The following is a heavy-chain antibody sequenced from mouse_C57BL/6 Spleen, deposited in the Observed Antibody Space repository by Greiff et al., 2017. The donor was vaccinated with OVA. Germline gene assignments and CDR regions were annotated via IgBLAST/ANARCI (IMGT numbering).Heavy chain of an antibody. J-gene: IGHJ1*03. Sequence: EVKLVESVAELVRPGASVKLSCTASGFNIKNTYMHWVKQRPEQGLEWIGRIDPANGNTKYAPKFQGKATITADTSSNTAYLQLSSLTSEDTAIYYCARTTVVEGYCDVWGTGTTVTVSS. D-gene: IGHD1-1*01. V-gene: IGHV14-3*01. CDR1: GFNIKNTY. CDR2: IDPANGNT. CDR3: ARTTVVEGYCDV.